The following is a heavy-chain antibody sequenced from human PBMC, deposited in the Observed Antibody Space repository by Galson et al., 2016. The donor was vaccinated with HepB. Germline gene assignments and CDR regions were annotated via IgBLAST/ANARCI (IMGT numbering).Heavy chain of an antibody. CDR1: GFTFRSNY. CDR2: IYSDGST. CDR3: VRVPGYDYGDFYYYYGMDV. D-gene: IGHD4-17*01. Sequence: SLRLSCAASGFTFRSNYMSWVRQAPGKGLEWVSLIYSDGSTYYADSVKGRFTISTDNSKNMLYLQMNRLRAEDTAVYYCVRVPGYDYGDFYYYYGMDVWGQGTTVTVSS. V-gene: IGHV3-66*01. J-gene: IGHJ6*02.